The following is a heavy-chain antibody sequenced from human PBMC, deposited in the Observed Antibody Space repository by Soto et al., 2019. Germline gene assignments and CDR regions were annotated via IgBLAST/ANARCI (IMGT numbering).Heavy chain of an antibody. D-gene: IGHD2-8*02. CDR1: GFTFSTYA. CDR3: AKATATGGGAFDV. CDR2: MSYDGSNK. Sequence: GGSLRLSCAASGFTFSTYAMHWVRQAPGKGLEWVAVMSYDGSNKYYADSVKGRFTISRDNSKNTLYLQMNSLRAEDTAVYYCAKATATGGGAFDVCGQGTMVTVSS. V-gene: IGHV3-30-3*01. J-gene: IGHJ3*01.